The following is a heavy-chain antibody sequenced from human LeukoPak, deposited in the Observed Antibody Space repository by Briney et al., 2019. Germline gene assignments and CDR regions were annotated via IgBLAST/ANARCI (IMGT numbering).Heavy chain of an antibody. J-gene: IGHJ4*02. CDR3: ARAYSSSWPFDY. Sequence: SETLSHTCTVSGGSISSYYWSWIRQPPGKGLEWIGYVYYSGSTNYNPSLKSRVTISVDTSKNQFSLKLSSVTAADTAVYYCARAYSSSWPFDYWGQGTLVTVSS. CDR1: GGSISSYY. CDR2: VYYSGST. V-gene: IGHV4-59*01. D-gene: IGHD6-13*01.